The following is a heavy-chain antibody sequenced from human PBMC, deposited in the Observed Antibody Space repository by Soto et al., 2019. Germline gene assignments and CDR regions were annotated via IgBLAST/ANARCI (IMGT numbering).Heavy chain of an antibody. V-gene: IGHV3-23*01. D-gene: IGHD6-19*01. Sequence: PGGSLSLSCAASRFTFSTYAMSWVRQVPGKGLEWVSAISGSIGSTYYADSVKGRFTISRDNSKNTLYLQMNSLRAEDTAVYYCAKLPYSSGVYYFDYWGQGTLVTVSS. CDR1: RFTFSTYA. CDR3: AKLPYSSGVYYFDY. CDR2: ISGSIGST. J-gene: IGHJ4*02.